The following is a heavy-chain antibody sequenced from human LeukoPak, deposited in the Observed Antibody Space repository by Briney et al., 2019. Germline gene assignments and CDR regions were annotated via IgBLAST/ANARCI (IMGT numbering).Heavy chain of an antibody. J-gene: IGHJ4*02. CDR2: ISSSSSYI. Sequence: GGSLRLSCAASGFTFSSYSMNWVRQAPGKGLEWVSSISSSSSYIYYADSVKGRFTISRDNAKNSLYLQMNSLRAEDTAVYCCARDLVRGVIGDYWGQGTLVTVSS. CDR3: ARDLVRGVIGDY. CDR1: GFTFSSYS. D-gene: IGHD3-10*01. V-gene: IGHV3-21*01.